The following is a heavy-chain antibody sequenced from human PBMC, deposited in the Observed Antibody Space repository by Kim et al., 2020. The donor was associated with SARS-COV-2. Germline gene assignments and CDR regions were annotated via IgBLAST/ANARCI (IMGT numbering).Heavy chain of an antibody. D-gene: IGHD1-1*01. Sequence: IYAQKCQGRVTMTEDTSTDTAYMERSSLGSEDTAVYYCATVSGTSRAFDIWGQGTMVTVSS. CDR3: ATVSGTSRAFDI. V-gene: IGHV1-24*01. J-gene: IGHJ3*02.